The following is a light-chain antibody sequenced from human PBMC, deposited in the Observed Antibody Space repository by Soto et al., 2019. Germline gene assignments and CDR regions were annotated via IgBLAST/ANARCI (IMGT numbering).Light chain of an antibody. Sequence: EFVLTQSPGTLSLSPGERATLSCRASQTVSTSHLAWYQQKPGQPPRLLIQSTSTSAAGIPDRVSGGVSGTDLALTIARLAPEDFAMYYCHHYHSSPWTWGQGTKVDVK. CDR1: QTVSTSH. CDR3: HHYHSSPWT. V-gene: IGKV3-20*01. J-gene: IGKJ1*01. CDR2: STS.